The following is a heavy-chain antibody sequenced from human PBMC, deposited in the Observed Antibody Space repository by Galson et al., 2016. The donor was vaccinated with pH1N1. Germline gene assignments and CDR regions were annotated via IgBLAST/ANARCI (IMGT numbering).Heavy chain of an antibody. V-gene: IGHV5-51*01. CDR3: ARQNDYGDYRGNAFDI. D-gene: IGHD4-17*01. J-gene: IGHJ3*02. CDR2: IHLAASHI. Sequence: QSGAEVKKPGESLKISCQGSGYNFPTSWIGWVRQMPGKGLEWMAIIHLAASHIRYSPSFQGQVSVSADKSINTVSLQGGSLRASDTAMYYCARQNDYGDYRGNAFDIWGQGTMVTVSS. CDR1: GYNFPTSW.